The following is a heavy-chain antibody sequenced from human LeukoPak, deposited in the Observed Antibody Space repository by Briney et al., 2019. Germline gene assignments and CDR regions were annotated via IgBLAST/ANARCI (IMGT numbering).Heavy chain of an antibody. CDR1: GFTLSDHY. CDR3: ARTSGRYYGYVL. Sequence: GGSLRLSCAASGFTLSDHYVDWVRLAPGKGLEWVGRSKNKAYMYASEYVASVKCRFTFSRDDSHNSLNLQMNSLRTEDTAVYYCARTSGRYYGYVLWGQGTLVTVSS. D-gene: IGHD1-26*01. J-gene: IGHJ4*02. CDR2: SKNKAYMYAS. V-gene: IGHV3-72*01.